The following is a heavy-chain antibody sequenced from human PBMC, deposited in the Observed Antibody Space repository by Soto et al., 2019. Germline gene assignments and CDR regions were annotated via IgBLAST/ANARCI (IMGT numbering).Heavy chain of an antibody. CDR2: VNDXTGHV. J-gene: IGHJ4*02. Sequence: SVKXSCKASGSTFTTFAIHWVRQAPGQGLGWMXWVNDXTGHVQYSQNXXHRVTFPXXKSESTAYMELSSIGFEDTAVYYCAEDNSGYYYWGQGTPVTVSS. V-gene: IGHV1-3*01. D-gene: IGHD3-22*01. CDR1: GSTFTTFA. CDR3: AEDNSGYYY.